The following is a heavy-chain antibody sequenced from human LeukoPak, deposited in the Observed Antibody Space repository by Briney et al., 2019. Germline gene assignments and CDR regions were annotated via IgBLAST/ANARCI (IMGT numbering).Heavy chain of an antibody. V-gene: IGHV3-66*01. CDR2: IDSGGST. D-gene: IGHD6-6*01. J-gene: IGHJ4*02. CDR1: VLTVSNKY. Sequence: PGGSLRQACSVYVLTVSNKYMNSVRQAPGKGLEWVSLIDSGGSTYYADSVKGRFTISRDNSKNTLYLQMNSLRAEDTAVYYCARDPPAVAANTYGWGQGTLVTVSS. CDR3: ARDPPAVAANTYG.